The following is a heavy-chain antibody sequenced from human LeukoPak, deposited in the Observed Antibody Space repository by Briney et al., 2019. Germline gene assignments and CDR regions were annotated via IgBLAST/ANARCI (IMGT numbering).Heavy chain of an antibody. Sequence: SEPLSLTCTVSGGSISSYYWSWIRQPPGKGLEWIGYIYYIGSTNYNPSLKSRVTISVDTSKNQFSLKLSSVTAADTAVYYCASRGYSSGWYEFDYWGQGTLVTVSS. D-gene: IGHD6-19*01. CDR3: ASRGYSSGWYEFDY. CDR2: IYYIGST. CDR1: GGSISSYY. J-gene: IGHJ4*02. V-gene: IGHV4-59*08.